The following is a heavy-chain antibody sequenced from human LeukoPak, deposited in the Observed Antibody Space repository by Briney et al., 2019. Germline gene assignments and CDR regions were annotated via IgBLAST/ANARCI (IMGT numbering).Heavy chain of an antibody. CDR3: AKDLYYYYYMDV. CDR1: RFTFSSYA. V-gene: IGHV3-23*01. CDR2: ISGSGGST. Sequence: GGSLRLSCSASRFTFSSYAMSWVRQAPGKGLEWVSAISGSGGSTYYADSVKGRFTISRDNSKNTLYLQMNSLRAEDTAVYYCAKDLYYYYYMDVWGKGTTVTVSS. J-gene: IGHJ6*03.